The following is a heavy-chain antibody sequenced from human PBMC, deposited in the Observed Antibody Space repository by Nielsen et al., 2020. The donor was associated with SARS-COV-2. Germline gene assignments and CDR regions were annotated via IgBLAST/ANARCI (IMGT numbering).Heavy chain of an antibody. V-gene: IGHV3-11*04. J-gene: IGHJ4*02. Sequence: GESLKISCAASGFTFSDYYMSWIRQAPGKGLEWVSYISSSGSTIYYADSVKGRFTISRDNAKNSLYLQMNSLRAEDTAVYYCARDGGGGYSSWSYWVAAAGYFDYWGQGTLVTVSS. CDR3: ARDGGGGYSSWSYWVAAAGYFDY. CDR2: ISSSGSTI. CDR1: GFTFSDYY. D-gene: IGHD6-13*01.